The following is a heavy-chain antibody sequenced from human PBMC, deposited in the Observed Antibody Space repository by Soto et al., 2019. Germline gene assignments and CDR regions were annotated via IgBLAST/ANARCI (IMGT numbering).Heavy chain of an antibody. CDR3: ARDGQSLAPYALDV. Sequence: QVQVVESGGGVVQPGRSLRLSCTASGFTSRSHAMHWVLQAPGKGLEWVAQIWYDGSNKYYADSVKGRFTISRDNSKNTLYVQMDSLRVEDTAVYYCARDGQSLAPYALDVWGQGTSVTVS. CDR2: IWYDGSNK. J-gene: IGHJ6*02. V-gene: IGHV3-33*01. D-gene: IGHD6-19*01. CDR1: GFTSRSHA.